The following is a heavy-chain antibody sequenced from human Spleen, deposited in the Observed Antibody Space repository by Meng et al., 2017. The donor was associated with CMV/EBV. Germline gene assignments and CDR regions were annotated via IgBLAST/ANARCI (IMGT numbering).Heavy chain of an antibody. Sequence: CKASGYTFTDNHIHWVRQAPGQGLEWMGWINPNTGGTNYAQKFQGRVTMAWDTSINTAYMELSRLTSDDTALFYCARAVGPTRFDPWGQGTLVTVSS. V-gene: IGHV1-2*02. D-gene: IGHD1-26*01. J-gene: IGHJ5*02. CDR2: INPNTGGT. CDR1: GYTFTDNH. CDR3: ARAVGPTRFDP.